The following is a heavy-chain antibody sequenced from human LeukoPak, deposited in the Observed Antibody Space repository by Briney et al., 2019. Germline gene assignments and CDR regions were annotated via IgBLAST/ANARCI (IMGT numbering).Heavy chain of an antibody. Sequence: GGSLRLSCAASGFTFSSYAMSWVRQAPGKGLEWVSDISGSGRGGSTHYADSVKGRFTISRDNSKSTLSLQMNSLRVEDTAIYYCATYRQVLLPFESWGQGTLVTVSS. CDR1: GFTFSSYA. D-gene: IGHD5-18*01. V-gene: IGHV3-23*01. CDR3: ATYRQVLLPFES. CDR2: ISGSGRGGST. J-gene: IGHJ4*02.